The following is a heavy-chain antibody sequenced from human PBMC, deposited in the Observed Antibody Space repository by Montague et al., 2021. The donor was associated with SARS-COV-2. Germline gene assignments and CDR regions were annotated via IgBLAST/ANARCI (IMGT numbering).Heavy chain of an antibody. CDR3: ARGVWYAN. CDR2: IYYSGST. D-gene: IGHD6-13*01. Sequence: SETLSLICTVSGGSISPYYWIWIRQSPGKGLEWIGDIYYSGSTTYNPSLESRVTISVDTSKNQSSLRLSSVTAADTAVYYCARGVWYANWGQGILVTASS. CDR1: GGSISPYY. V-gene: IGHV4-59*01. J-gene: IGHJ4*02.